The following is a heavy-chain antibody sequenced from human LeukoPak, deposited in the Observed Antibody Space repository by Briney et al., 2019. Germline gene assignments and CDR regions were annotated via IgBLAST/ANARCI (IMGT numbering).Heavy chain of an antibody. CDR3: ATSNPIYYYDSSGYYYGPSDY. D-gene: IGHD3-22*01. V-gene: IGHV1-2*02. Sequence: ASVKVSCKASGYTFTSYGISWVRQAPGQGLEWMGWINPNSGGTNYAQKFQGRVTMTRDTSISTAYMELSRLRSDDTAVYYCATSNPIYYYDSSGYYYGPSDYWGQGTLVTVSS. CDR1: GYTFTSYG. CDR2: INPNSGGT. J-gene: IGHJ4*02.